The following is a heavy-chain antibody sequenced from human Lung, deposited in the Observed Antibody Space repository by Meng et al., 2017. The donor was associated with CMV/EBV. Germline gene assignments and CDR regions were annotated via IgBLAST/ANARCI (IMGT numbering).Heavy chain of an antibody. D-gene: IGHD4-11*01. CDR2: MNPNNGGT. V-gene: IGHV1-2*02. CDR1: GNPFAGYY. Sequence: ASXXVSXKASGNPFAGYYIHWVRQTPGQGPEWMGWMNPNNGGTYFARKFQGRVTMTSDTSLSTAYMELTRLTSDDTAVYYCARGSLIQSRAPMPFEMLGQGXMVTVSS. J-gene: IGHJ3*02. CDR3: ARGSLIQSRAPMPFEM.